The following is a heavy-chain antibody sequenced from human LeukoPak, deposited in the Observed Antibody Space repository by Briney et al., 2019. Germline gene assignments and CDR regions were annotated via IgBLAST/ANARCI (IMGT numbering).Heavy chain of an antibody. Sequence: PSETLSLTCTVSGGSINSYYWSWIQQPPGKGLEWIGYIYYSGSTNYNPSLKSRVIISLDTSKNHFSLKLRSVTAADTAVYYCARGQDSYYYDTSGYDYWGQGTLVTVSS. CDR3: ARGQDSYYYDTSGYDY. V-gene: IGHV4-59*01. J-gene: IGHJ4*02. D-gene: IGHD3-22*01. CDR1: GGSINSYY. CDR2: IYYSGST.